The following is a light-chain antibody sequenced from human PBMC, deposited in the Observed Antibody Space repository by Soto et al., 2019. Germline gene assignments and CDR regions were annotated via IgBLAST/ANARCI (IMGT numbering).Light chain of an antibody. CDR1: QSVSSY. V-gene: IGKV3-11*01. J-gene: IGKJ1*01. Sequence: EIVLTQSPATLSLSPGERATLSCRASQSVSSYLAWYQQKPGQAPRLLIYDASNRATGIPARFSGSVSGTDITLTISSLGPEDFAFYYCQHRSNWPRSFGQGTKVEVK. CDR2: DAS. CDR3: QHRSNWPRS.